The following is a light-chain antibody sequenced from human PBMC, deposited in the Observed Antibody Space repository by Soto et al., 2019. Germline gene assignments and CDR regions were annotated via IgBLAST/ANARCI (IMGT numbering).Light chain of an antibody. Sequence: EIVMTQSPAALYVSPGERATLSCRASQSIRSNVAWYQQKPGQAPRLLIYGASTRATGIPARFSGSGSGTEFTLTISSLQSEDFAVYYCQQYNNWPPMYTFGQGTKLEIK. CDR1: QSIRSN. CDR2: GAS. V-gene: IGKV3-15*01. J-gene: IGKJ2*01. CDR3: QQYNNWPPMYT.